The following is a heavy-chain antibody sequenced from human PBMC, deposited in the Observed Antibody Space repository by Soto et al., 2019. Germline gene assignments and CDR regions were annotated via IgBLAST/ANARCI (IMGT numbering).Heavy chain of an antibody. D-gene: IGHD6-19*01. J-gene: IGHJ4*02. V-gene: IGHV3-74*01. Sequence: EVQLVESGGGLVQPGGSLRLSCAASGFTFSSYWMHWVRQAPGKGLVWVSRIYNDGSSTSYADSVKGRFTISRDNAKNTLYLQMNSLRAEDTAVYYCARRSGSSGWKTNFDFWGQGTLVTVSS. CDR3: ARRSGSSGWKTNFDF. CDR2: IYNDGSST. CDR1: GFTFSSYW.